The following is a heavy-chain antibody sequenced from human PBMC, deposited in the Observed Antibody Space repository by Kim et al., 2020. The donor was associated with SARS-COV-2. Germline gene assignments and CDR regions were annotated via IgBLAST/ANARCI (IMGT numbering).Heavy chain of an antibody. CDR2: GRT. D-gene: IGHD5-12*01. J-gene: IGHJ4*02. Sequence: GRTYYAHPVKVRFSISRDNSKNTLYLQMNSLSAEGTAVYYCAGGYGNYCWGQGTLVTVSS. V-gene: IGHV3-23*01. CDR3: AGGYGNYC.